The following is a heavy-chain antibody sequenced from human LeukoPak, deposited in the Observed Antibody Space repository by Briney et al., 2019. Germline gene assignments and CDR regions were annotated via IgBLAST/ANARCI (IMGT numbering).Heavy chain of an antibody. V-gene: IGHV1-69*13. D-gene: IGHD3-10*01. CDR3: AAGRRLGESFFDY. J-gene: IGHJ4*02. Sequence: GASVKVSCKASEGTFGGYSIDWVRQAPGQGLDWVGGINPIFNILYYAQNFQGRVTITADESTNTAYLELDSLKHDDTAVYYCAAGRRLGESFFDYWGQGTLVTVSS. CDR1: EGTFGGYS. CDR2: INPIFNIL.